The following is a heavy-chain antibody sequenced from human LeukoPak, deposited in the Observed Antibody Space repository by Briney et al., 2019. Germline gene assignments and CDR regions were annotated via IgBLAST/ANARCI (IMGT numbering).Heavy chain of an antibody. CDR1: GFTVSINY. Sequence: GGSLRLSCAASGFTVSINYMSWVRQAPGKGLEWVSVIYSGGSTYYADSVKGRFTISRDNSKNTLYLQMNSLRAEDTAVYYCARDPNLDGMDVWGQGATVTVSS. J-gene: IGHJ6*02. V-gene: IGHV3-66*01. CDR3: ARDPNLDGMDV. CDR2: IYSGGST.